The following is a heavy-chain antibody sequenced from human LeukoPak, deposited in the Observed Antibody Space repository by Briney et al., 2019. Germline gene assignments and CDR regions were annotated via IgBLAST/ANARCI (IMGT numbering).Heavy chain of an antibody. J-gene: IGHJ4*02. CDR2: ISSSSSYI. V-gene: IGHV3-21*01. CDR1: GFTFSSYS. Sequence: GWSLRLSCAASGFTFSSYSMNWVRQAPGKGLEWVSSISSSSSYIYYADSVRGRFIISRDNAKNSLYLQMNSLRAEDTAVYYCARGPSVAGRQYWGQGTLVTVSS. CDR3: ARGPSVAGRQY. D-gene: IGHD6-19*01.